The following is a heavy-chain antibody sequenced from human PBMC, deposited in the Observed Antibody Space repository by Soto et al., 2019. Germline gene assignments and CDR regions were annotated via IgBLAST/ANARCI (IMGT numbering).Heavy chain of an antibody. J-gene: IGHJ6*02. Sequence: QVQLQESGPGLVKPSETLSLTCTVSGGSISSYYWSWIRQPPGKGLEWIGYIYYSGSTNYNPSLKSRVTISVATSKNQFSLKLSSVTAADTAVYYCARAWGRVVAATQHYYYGMDVWGQGTTVTVSS. CDR2: IYYSGST. D-gene: IGHD2-15*01. V-gene: IGHV4-59*01. CDR3: ARAWGRVVAATQHYYYGMDV. CDR1: GGSISSYY.